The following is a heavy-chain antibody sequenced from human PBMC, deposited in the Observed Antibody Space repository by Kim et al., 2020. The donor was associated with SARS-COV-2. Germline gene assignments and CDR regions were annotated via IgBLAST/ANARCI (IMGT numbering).Heavy chain of an antibody. V-gene: IGHV3-21*01. Sequence: GGSLRLSCAASGFTFSSYSMNWVRQAPGKGLEWVSSISSSSSYIYYADSVKGRFTISRDNAKNSLYLQMNSLRAEDTAVYYCAREYDILTGSDYWGQGTLVTVSS. CDR3: AREYDILTGSDY. J-gene: IGHJ4*02. D-gene: IGHD3-9*01. CDR2: ISSSSSYI. CDR1: GFTFSSYS.